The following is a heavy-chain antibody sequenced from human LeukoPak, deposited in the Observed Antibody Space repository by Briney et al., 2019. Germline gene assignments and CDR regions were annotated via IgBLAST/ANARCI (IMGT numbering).Heavy chain of an antibody. J-gene: IGHJ4*02. CDR2: INPSGGST. CDR1: GYTFTSYY. Sequence: AXXKVSCKASGYTFTSYYMHWVRQAPGQGLEWMGIINPSGGSTSYAQKFQGRVTMTRDTSISTAFMELYRLRSDDTAVYYCARGPLGGYGSGSQADYWGQGTLVTVSS. D-gene: IGHD3-10*01. CDR3: ARGPLGGYGSGSQADY. V-gene: IGHV1-46*01.